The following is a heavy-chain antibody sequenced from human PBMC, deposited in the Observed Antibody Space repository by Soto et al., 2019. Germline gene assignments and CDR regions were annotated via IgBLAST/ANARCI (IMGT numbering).Heavy chain of an antibody. Sequence: QVQLVESGGGVVQPGRSLRLSCAASGFTFSSYGMHWVRQAPGKGLEWVAVISYDGSNKYYADSVKGRFTISRDNSKNTLYLQMNSLRAEDTAVYYCAKDRSSSWSYSYDGMDVWGQGTTVTVSS. CDR2: ISYDGSNK. V-gene: IGHV3-30*18. CDR1: GFTFSSYG. CDR3: AKDRSSSWSYSYDGMDV. D-gene: IGHD6-13*01. J-gene: IGHJ6*02.